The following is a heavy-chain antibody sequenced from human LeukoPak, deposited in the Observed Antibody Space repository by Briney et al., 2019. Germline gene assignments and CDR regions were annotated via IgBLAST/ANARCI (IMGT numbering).Heavy chain of an antibody. CDR3: VRSSGIEKGEYCSGGSCYLDR. CDR2: ISYDGNNE. D-gene: IGHD2-15*01. J-gene: IGHJ4*02. CDR1: GFTFSSYG. V-gene: IGHV3-30*03. Sequence: GTSLRLSCAASGFTFSSYGMHWVRQAPGKGLEWVAVISYDGNNENYADSVKGRFTISRDNSKNTLFFQLSSLRAEDTAVYYCVRSSGIEKGEYCSGGSCYLDRWGQGTLVTVSS.